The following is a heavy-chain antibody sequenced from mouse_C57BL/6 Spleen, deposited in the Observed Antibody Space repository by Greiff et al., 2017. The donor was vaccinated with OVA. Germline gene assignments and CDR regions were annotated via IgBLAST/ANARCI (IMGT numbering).Heavy chain of an antibody. J-gene: IGHJ1*03. D-gene: IGHD4-1*01. V-gene: IGHV5-17*01. Sequence: EVHLVESGGGLVKPGGSLKLSCAASGFTFSDYGMHWVRQAPEKGLEWVAYISSGSSTIYYADTVKGRFTISRDNAKNTLFLQMTSLRSEDTAMYYCARRLTVTPYWYFDVWGTGTTVTVSS. CDR1: GFTFSDYG. CDR3: ARRLTVTPYWYFDV. CDR2: ISSGSSTI.